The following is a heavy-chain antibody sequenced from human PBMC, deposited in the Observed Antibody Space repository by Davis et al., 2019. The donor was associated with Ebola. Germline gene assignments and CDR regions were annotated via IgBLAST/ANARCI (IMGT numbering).Heavy chain of an antibody. CDR2: INPNSGGT. J-gene: IGHJ6*02. CDR1: GYTFTGYY. Sequence: AASVKVSCKASGYTFTGYYMHWVRQAPGQGLEWMGRINPNSGGTNYAQKFQGRVTMTTDTSTSTAYMELRSLRSDDTAVYYCARDTPTASSGWYYYYYGMDVWGQGTTVTVSS. D-gene: IGHD6-19*01. V-gene: IGHV1-2*06. CDR3: ARDTPTASSGWYYYYYGMDV.